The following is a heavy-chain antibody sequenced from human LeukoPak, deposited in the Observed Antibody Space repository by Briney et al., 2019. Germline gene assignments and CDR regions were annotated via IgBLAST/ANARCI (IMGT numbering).Heavy chain of an antibody. CDR3: AKDFSSQSIAVAGRPYYYYYGMDV. J-gene: IGHJ6*04. CDR1: GFTFSSYA. CDR2: ISGSGGST. V-gene: IGHV3-23*01. Sequence: GGSLRLSCAASGFTFSSYAVSWVRQAPGKGLEWVSAISGSGGSTYYADSVKGRFTISRDNSKNTLYLQMNSLRAEDTAVYYCAKDFSSQSIAVAGRPYYYYYGMDVWGKGTTVTVSS. D-gene: IGHD6-19*01.